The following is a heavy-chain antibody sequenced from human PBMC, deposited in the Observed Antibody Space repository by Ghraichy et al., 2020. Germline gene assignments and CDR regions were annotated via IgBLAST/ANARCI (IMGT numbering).Heavy chain of an antibody. Sequence: SVKVSCKISGGILTSYSFSWVRKAPGQGLEWLGGIVPLFGTADYAQQFQDRVFISADESTSTVYMEMRSLASEDTALYYCTSLRSITSPISEYFDYWGQGTLVSVSS. D-gene: IGHD3-16*01. J-gene: IGHJ4*02. CDR2: IVPLFGTA. V-gene: IGHV1-69*13. CDR1: GGILTSYS. CDR3: TSLRSITSPISEYFDY.